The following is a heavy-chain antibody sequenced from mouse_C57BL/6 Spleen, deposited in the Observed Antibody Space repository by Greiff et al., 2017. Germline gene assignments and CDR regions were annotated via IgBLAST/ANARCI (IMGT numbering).Heavy chain of an antibody. Sequence: QVQLKQSGPGLVQPSQSLSITCTVSGFSLTSYGVHWVRQSPGKGLEWLGVIWSGGSTDYNAAFISRLSISKDNSKSQVFFKMNSLQADDTAIYYCARNCDYSNYEGSAMDYWGQGTSVTVSS. CDR2: IWSGGST. CDR1: GFSLTSYG. D-gene: IGHD2-5*01. J-gene: IGHJ4*01. CDR3: ARNCDYSNYEGSAMDY. V-gene: IGHV2-2*01.